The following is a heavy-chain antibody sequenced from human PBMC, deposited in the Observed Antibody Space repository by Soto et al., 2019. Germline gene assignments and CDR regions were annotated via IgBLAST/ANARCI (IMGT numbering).Heavy chain of an antibody. V-gene: IGHV3-23*01. Sequence: GGSLRLSCAASGITFSNHVINWVHQAPGKGLEWVSSISTSDGGTRHADSVKGRFTASRDSGKRSVYLEMNSLRAEDTAVYHCATKNGDCIGGPCSYLDFWGQGALVTVSS. CDR3: ATKNGDCIGGPCSYLDF. CDR2: ISTSDGGT. D-gene: IGHD2-15*01. CDR1: GITFSNHV. J-gene: IGHJ4*02.